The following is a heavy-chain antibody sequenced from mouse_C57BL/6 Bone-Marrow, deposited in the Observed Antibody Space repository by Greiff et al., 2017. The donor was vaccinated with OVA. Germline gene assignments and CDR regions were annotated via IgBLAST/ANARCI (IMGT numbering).Heavy chain of an antibody. CDR2: IDPENGDT. CDR3: TTDLYWYFDV. CDR1: GFNIKDDY. J-gene: IGHJ1*03. V-gene: IGHV14-4*01. Sequence: DVQLVESGAELVRPGASVKLSCTASGFNIKDDYMHWVKQRPEQGLEWIGWIDPENGDTEYASKFQGKATITADTSSNTAYLQLSSLTSEDTAVYYCTTDLYWYFDVWGTGTTVTVSS.